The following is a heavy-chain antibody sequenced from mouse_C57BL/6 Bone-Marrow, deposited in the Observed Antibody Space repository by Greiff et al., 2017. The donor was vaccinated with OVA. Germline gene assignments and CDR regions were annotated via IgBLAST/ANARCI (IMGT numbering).Heavy chain of an antibody. CDR1: GYTFTSYW. Sequence: VQLQQPGAELVKPGASVKMSCKASGYTFTSYWIPWVKQRPGQGLEWIGDIYPGGGSTNYNEKFKSKATLTVDTSSSTAYMQLSSLTSEDSAVYYGAREARYYGLAWFAYWGQGTLVTVSA. D-gene: IGHD1-2*01. J-gene: IGHJ3*01. CDR2: IYPGGGST. CDR3: AREARYYGLAWFAY. V-gene: IGHV1-55*01.